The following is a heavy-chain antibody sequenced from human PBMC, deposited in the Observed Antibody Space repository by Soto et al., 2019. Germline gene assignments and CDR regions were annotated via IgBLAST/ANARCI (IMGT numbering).Heavy chain of an antibody. D-gene: IGHD5-18*01. CDR3: ARDYVDTDMDTSGYYYYGMDV. CDR2: INPSGGST. V-gene: IGHV1-46*03. Sequence: ASVKVSCKASGYTFTSYYMHWVRQAPGQGLEWMGIINPSGGSTSYAQKFQGRVTMTRDTSTSTVYMELSSLRSEDTAVYYCARDYVDTDMDTSGYYYYGMDVWGQGTTVTV. CDR1: GYTFTSYY. J-gene: IGHJ6*02.